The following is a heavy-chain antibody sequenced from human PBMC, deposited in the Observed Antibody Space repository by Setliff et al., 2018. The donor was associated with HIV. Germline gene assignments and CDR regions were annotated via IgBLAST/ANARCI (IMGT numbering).Heavy chain of an antibody. V-gene: IGHV1-2*02. Sequence: ASVKVSCKASGYTFTGYHMHWVRQAPGQGLEWMGWINPHSGGTKYAQKFQGRVTMTRDTSISAAYMELSRLRSDDTAVYYCARVDCSSTRCYAFDIWGQGTMVTVSS. J-gene: IGHJ3*02. CDR2: INPHSGGT. CDR1: GYTFTGYH. CDR3: ARVDCSSTRCYAFDI. D-gene: IGHD2-2*01.